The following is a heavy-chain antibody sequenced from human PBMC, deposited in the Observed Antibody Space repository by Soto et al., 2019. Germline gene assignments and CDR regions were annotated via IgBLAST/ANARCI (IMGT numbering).Heavy chain of an antibody. V-gene: IGHV1-69*01. CDR2: IIPIFGTA. J-gene: IGHJ4*02. Sequence: QVQLVQSGAEVKKPGSSVKVSRKASGGTFSSYAISWVRQAPGQGLEWMGGIIPIFGTANYAQKFQGRVTITADESTSTAYMELSSLRSEDTAVYYCARSFPYSSGWRYYFDYWGQGTLVTVSS. CDR1: GGTFSSYA. CDR3: ARSFPYSSGWRYYFDY. D-gene: IGHD6-19*01.